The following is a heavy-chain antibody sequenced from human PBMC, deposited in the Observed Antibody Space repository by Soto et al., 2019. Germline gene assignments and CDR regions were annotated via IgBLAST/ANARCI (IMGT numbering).Heavy chain of an antibody. CDR3: AKDSLTVPYCGDDCFREF. CDR1: GFIFSDYA. V-gene: IGHV3-23*01. Sequence: EVQLLESGGGLVQPGGSLRLSCAASGFIFSDYAMSWVRQAPGKGLEWISSVRGRGTSTYYADSVKGRFTISRDNSKNTLYLQMSSLRAEDTAVYYCAKDSLTVPYCGDDCFREFWGQGTLVTVSS. CDR2: VRGRGTST. D-gene: IGHD2-21*02. J-gene: IGHJ4*02.